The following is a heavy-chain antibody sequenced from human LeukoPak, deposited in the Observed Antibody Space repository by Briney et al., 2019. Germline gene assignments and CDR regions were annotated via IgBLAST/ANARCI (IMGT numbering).Heavy chain of an antibody. V-gene: IGHV1-46*01. D-gene: IGHD6-19*01. CDR1: GFSFTGYY. Sequence: ASVRVSCKTSGFSFTGYYMHWVRQAPGQGLEWMGIINPSGGSTSYAQKFQGRVAMTRDTSTTTVYMELSSLRSEDTAVYYCARGPSMSGWHSYYFDYWGQGTLVTVSS. J-gene: IGHJ4*02. CDR3: ARGPSMSGWHSYYFDY. CDR2: INPSGGST.